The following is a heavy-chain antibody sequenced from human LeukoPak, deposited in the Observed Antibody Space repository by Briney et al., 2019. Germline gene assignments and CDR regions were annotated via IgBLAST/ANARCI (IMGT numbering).Heavy chain of an antibody. CDR1: GGSISSSSYY. Sequence: SETLSLTCTVSGGSISSSSYYWGWIRQPPGKGLEWIGSIYYSGSTYYNPSLKSRVTISVDTSKNQFSLKLSSVTAADTAVYYCARHSPKNIGYSSSARYYYYGMDVWGQGTTVTVSS. CDR2: IYYSGST. D-gene: IGHD6-13*01. J-gene: IGHJ6*02. V-gene: IGHV4-39*01. CDR3: ARHSPKNIGYSSSARYYYYGMDV.